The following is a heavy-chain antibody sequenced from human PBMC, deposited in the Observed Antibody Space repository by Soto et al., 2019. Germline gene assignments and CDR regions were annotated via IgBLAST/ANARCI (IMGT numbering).Heavy chain of an antibody. CDR2: ISAYNGNT. V-gene: IGHV1-18*01. CDR3: SRVWNSRAENWFDP. J-gene: IGHJ5*02. Sequence: QVQLVQSGAEVKKPGASVKVSCKASGYTFTSYGISWVRQAPGHGLEWMGWISAYNGNTTYAQKLQGRVTMTTETSASTDYLELRSQSSDDTAVYYCSRVWNSRAENWFDPCGQGTLVTFSS. CDR1: GYTFTSYG. D-gene: IGHD3-3*01.